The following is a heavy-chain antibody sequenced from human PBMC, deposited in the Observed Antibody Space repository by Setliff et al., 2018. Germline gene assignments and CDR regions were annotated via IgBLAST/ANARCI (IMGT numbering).Heavy chain of an antibody. D-gene: IGHD7-27*01. Sequence: PSETLSLTCTVSGGSVSSGGYLWSWIRQPPGKGLEWIGYNYDTGNTNINPSLKSRLTISVDRTKNQFSLKLSSVTAADTAVYYCARDFWGSLDYWGQGTLVTAPQ. CDR2: NYDTGNT. J-gene: IGHJ4*02. V-gene: IGHV4-61*08. CDR3: ARDFWGSLDY. CDR1: GGSVSSGGYL.